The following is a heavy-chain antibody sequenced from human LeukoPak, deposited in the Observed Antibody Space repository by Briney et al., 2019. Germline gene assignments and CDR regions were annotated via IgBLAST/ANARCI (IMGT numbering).Heavy chain of an antibody. D-gene: IGHD3-3*01. CDR3: ASSLFLGRYDFWSGYSDYYYYMDV. Sequence: GGSLRLSCAASGFTFSSYWMSWVRQAPGKGLEWVANIKQDGSEKYYVDSVKGRFTISRYNAKNSLYLQMSSLRAEYTAVYYCASSLFLGRYDFWSGYSDYYYYMDVWGKGTTVTVSS. V-gene: IGHV3-7*01. J-gene: IGHJ6*03. CDR2: IKQDGSEK. CDR1: GFTFSSYW.